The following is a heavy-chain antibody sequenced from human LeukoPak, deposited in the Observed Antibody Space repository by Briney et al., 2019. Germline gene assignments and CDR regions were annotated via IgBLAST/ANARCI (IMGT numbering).Heavy chain of an antibody. CDR3: ARDESTSILWW. D-gene: IGHD2-21*01. Sequence: ASVKVSCKASGYTFINYYMHWVRQAPGQGLEWMGIINPSGGSTSYAQKFQGRVTMTRDTFTSTVYMELSSLRSEDTAVYYCARDESTSILWWWGQGTLVTVSS. CDR1: GYTFINYY. CDR2: INPSGGST. V-gene: IGHV1-46*01. J-gene: IGHJ1*01.